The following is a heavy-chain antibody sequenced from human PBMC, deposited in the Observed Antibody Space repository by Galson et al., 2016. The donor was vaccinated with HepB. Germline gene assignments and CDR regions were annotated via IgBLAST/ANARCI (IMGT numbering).Heavy chain of an antibody. CDR1: GFTVSNNY. D-gene: IGHD3-3*01. CDR2: IYTDGTT. CDR3: DRIYTIFGVVINAYFDC. Sequence: SLRLSCAASGFTVSNNYMTWVRQAPGKGLEWVSLIYTDGTTYYADSVKGRFTISRDNSKNTGFLQMNSLRVEETAVNYCDRIYTIFGVVINAYFDCWGQGTLVTVSS. J-gene: IGHJ4*02. V-gene: IGHV3-53*01.